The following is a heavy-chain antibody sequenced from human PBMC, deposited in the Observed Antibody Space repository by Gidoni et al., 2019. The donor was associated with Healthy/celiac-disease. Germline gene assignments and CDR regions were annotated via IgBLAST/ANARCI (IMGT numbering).Heavy chain of an antibody. V-gene: IGHV5-10-1*03. CDR3: ARRSDFWTKGDDY. CDR1: GYSFPSYW. CDR2: IDPSASYT. Sequence: EVQLVQSGAEVKKPGESLRISCKGSGYSFPSYWISWVRQMPGKGLEWMGRIDPSASYTNYSPSFQGNVTISADKSISTAYLQWSSLKASDTAMYYCARRSDFWTKGDDYWGQGTLVTVSS. J-gene: IGHJ4*02. D-gene: IGHD3-3*01.